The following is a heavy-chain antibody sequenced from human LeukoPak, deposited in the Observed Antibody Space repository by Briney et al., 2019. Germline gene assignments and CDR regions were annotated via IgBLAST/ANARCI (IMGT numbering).Heavy chain of an antibody. CDR1: GITFSGYS. V-gene: IGHV3-48*02. D-gene: IGHD6-6*01. Sequence: PGRSLRLSCVVSGITFSGYSMIWVRQAPGKGLEWLSFMTTSGNTIFYAESVKDRFTISRDNAKKSLYLQMNSLRDEDTAVYYCARVGYSSSSAYFDYWGQGTLVTVSS. CDR2: MTTSGNTI. J-gene: IGHJ4*02. CDR3: ARVGYSSSSAYFDY.